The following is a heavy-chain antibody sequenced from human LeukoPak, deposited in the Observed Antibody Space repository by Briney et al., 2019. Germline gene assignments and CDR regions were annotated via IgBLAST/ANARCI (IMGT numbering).Heavy chain of an antibody. CDR1: GFTFSRYG. V-gene: IGHV3-30*18. D-gene: IGHD3-10*01. CDR3: AKEGGFGEFSDYYFDY. J-gene: IGHJ4*02. Sequence: GRSLRLSCAASGFTFSRYGMHWVRQAPGKGLEWVAVISYDGSNKYYADSVKGRFTISRDNSKNALYLQMNSLRAEDTAVYYCAKEGGFGEFSDYYFDYWGQGTLVTVSS. CDR2: ISYDGSNK.